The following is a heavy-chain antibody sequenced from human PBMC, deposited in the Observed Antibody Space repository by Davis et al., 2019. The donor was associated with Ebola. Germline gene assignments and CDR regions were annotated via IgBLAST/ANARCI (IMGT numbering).Heavy chain of an antibody. Sequence: ASVKVSCKASGYTFTSYYVHCVRQAPGQGLEWMGIINPSGGSTSYAQKFQGRVTMTRDTSTSTVYMELSSLRSEDTAVYYCASRGFRRMHGSDDYYYGMDVWGQGTTVTVSS. CDR1: GYTFTSYY. CDR3: ASRGFRRMHGSDDYYYGMDV. CDR2: INPSGGST. J-gene: IGHJ6*02. V-gene: IGHV1-46*01. D-gene: IGHD1-14*01.